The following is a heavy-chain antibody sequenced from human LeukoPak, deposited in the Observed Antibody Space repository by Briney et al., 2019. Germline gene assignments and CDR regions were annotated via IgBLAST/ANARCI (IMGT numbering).Heavy chain of an antibody. V-gene: IGHV4-59*08. CDR2: IYYSGST. CDR3: ARHVKYSSSWGFDP. D-gene: IGHD6-13*01. Sequence: SETLSLTCIVSGGSISSYYWSWIRQPPGKGLEWIGYIYYSGSTNYNPSLKSRVTISVDTSKNQFSLKLSSVTAADTAVYYCARHVKYSSSWGFDPWGQGTLVTVSS. J-gene: IGHJ5*02. CDR1: GGSISSYY.